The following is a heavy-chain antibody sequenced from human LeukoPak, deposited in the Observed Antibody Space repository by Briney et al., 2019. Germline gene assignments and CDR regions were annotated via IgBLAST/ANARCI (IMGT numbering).Heavy chain of an antibody. CDR3: ARDNSVRDEAWWFNP. Sequence: GASVKVSCKASGGTFSTYVISWVRQAPGQGLEWMGWISAYNGNTNYAQKLQGRVTMTTDTSTSTAYMELRSLRSDDTAVYYCARDNSVRDEAWWFNPWGQGTLVTVSS. CDR1: GGTFSTYV. V-gene: IGHV1-18*01. J-gene: IGHJ5*02. CDR2: ISAYNGNT. D-gene: IGHD5-24*01.